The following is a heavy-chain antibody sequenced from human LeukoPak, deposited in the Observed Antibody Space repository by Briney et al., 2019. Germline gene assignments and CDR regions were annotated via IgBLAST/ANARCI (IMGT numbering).Heavy chain of an antibody. CDR3: ARGPARGNWFDP. V-gene: IGHV1-2*02. Sequence: VRVSCXASGYTFTGYYMHWVRQAPGQGLEWMGWINPNSGGTNYAQKFQGRVTMTRDTSISTAYMELSRLRSDDTAVYYCARGPARGNWFDPWGQGTLVTVSS. J-gene: IGHJ5*02. CDR2: INPNSGGT. CDR1: GYTFTGYY. D-gene: IGHD3-10*01.